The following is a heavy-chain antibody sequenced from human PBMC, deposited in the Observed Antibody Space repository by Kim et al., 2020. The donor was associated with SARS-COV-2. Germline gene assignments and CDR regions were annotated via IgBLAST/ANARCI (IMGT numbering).Heavy chain of an antibody. V-gene: IGHV4-31*03. CDR3: ARDSPGDHSRLAY. Sequence: SETLSLTCTVSGGSIISGGYYWSWIRQHPGKGLEWIGYIYYSGSTYYNPSLKSRVTITVDTSKNQFSLMLSSVTAADTAVYYCARDSPGDHSRLAYWGQGTLVTVSP. D-gene: IGHD6-13*01. J-gene: IGHJ4*02. CDR2: IYYSGST. CDR1: GGSIISGGYY.